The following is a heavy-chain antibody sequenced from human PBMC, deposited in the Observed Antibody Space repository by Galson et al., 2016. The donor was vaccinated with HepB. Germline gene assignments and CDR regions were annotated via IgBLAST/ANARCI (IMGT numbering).Heavy chain of an antibody. CDR3: ARAQWRQARRAAYFDY. CDR1: GFAFSDYW. Sequence: SLRLSCAASGFAFSDYWMNWVRQAPGQGLEWVANIKRDGSQIYYVDSVKGRFTISRDNFQNSLFLQMSSLRAEDTAVYYCARAQWRQARRAAYFDYWGQGALVTVSS. V-gene: IGHV3-7*04. D-gene: IGHD5-18*01. CDR2: IKRDGSQI. J-gene: IGHJ4*02.